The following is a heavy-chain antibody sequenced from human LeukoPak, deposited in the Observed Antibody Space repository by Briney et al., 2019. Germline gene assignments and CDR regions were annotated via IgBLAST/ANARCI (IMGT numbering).Heavy chain of an antibody. D-gene: IGHD2-15*01. Sequence: GGSLRLSCAASGFTFSSYAMHWVRQAPGKGLEWVAVISYDGSNKYYADSVKGRFTISRDNSKNTLYLQMNSLRAEDTAVYYCARDPYCSGGSCTRWFDPWGQGTLVTVSS. CDR1: GFTFSSYA. CDR2: ISYDGSNK. CDR3: ARDPYCSGGSCTRWFDP. V-gene: IGHV3-30*04. J-gene: IGHJ5*02.